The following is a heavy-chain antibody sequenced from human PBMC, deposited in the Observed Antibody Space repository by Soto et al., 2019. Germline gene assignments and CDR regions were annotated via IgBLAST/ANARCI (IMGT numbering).Heavy chain of an antibody. CDR2: ISSSSSTI. CDR3: ARDLISHYNWGQNYFDY. CDR1: GFTFSSYS. Sequence: GGSLRLSCAASGFTFSSYSMNWVRQAPGKGLEWVSYISSSSSTIYYADSVKDRFTISRDNAKNSLYLQMNSLRDEDTAVYYCARDLISHYNWGQNYFDYWGQGTLVTVSS. J-gene: IGHJ4*02. V-gene: IGHV3-48*02. D-gene: IGHD7-27*01.